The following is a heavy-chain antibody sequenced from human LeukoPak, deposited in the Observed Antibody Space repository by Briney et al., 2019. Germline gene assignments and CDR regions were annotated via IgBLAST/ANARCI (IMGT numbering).Heavy chain of an antibody. Sequence: RGESLKISCKGSGYSFTNYWIGWVRQMPGKGLEWMGIIYPGDSDSRYSPSFQGQVTISADKSISTAYLQWSSLQASDTAMYYCARRGYRSGANAFDIWGQGTMVTVSS. CDR2: IYPGDSDS. J-gene: IGHJ3*02. CDR3: ARRGYRSGANAFDI. D-gene: IGHD6-19*01. V-gene: IGHV5-51*01. CDR1: GYSFTNYW.